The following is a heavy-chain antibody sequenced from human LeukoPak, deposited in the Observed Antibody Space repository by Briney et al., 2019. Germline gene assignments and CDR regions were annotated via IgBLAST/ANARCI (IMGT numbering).Heavy chain of an antibody. J-gene: IGHJ3*02. Sequence: SETLSLTCAVYGGSFSGYYWSWIRQPPGKGLEWIGEINHSGSTNYNPSLKSRVTISVDTSKNQFSLKLSSVTAADTAVYYCARVEVTINPIGAFDIWGQGTMVTVSS. V-gene: IGHV4-34*01. D-gene: IGHD5-18*01. CDR3: ARVEVTINPIGAFDI. CDR1: GGSFSGYY. CDR2: INHSGST.